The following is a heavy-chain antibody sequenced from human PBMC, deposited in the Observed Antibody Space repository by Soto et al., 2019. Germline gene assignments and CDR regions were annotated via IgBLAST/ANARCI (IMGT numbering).Heavy chain of an antibody. J-gene: IGHJ6*03. Sequence: QVQLQESGPGLVKPSETLSLTCTVSGGSISSSSYYWGWIRQPPGKGLEWIGSIFYSGRTYYNPALQSRVTISVDTSTNQFSLKLRSVTAADTAVYYGARIVRGIVITYYYMDVWGKGTTVTVSS. CDR1: GGSISSSSYY. D-gene: IGHD2-21*01. V-gene: IGHV4-39*01. CDR3: ARIVRGIVITYYYMDV. CDR2: IFYSGRT.